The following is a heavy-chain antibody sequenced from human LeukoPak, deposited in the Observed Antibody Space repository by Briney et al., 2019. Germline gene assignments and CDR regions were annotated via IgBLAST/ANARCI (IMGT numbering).Heavy chain of an antibody. J-gene: IGHJ4*02. CDR3: ARAGHYYFDY. V-gene: IGHV3-7*01. Sequence: GGSLRLSCAASGFTFSPYWMTWVRQAPGKGLEWVANIKPDGSGQYYVDSVKGRFTISRDNAKNSLYLQMNSLRAEDTAVYYCARAGHYYFDYWGQGTLVTVSS. CDR2: IKPDGSGQ. D-gene: IGHD2-21*02. CDR1: GFTFSPYW.